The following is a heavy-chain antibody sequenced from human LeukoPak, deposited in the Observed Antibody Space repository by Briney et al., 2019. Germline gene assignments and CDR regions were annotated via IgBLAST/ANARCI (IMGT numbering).Heavy chain of an antibody. CDR2: ISNNGGST. V-gene: IGHV3-23*01. CDR1: GFTFYNYA. D-gene: IGHD5-24*01. Sequence: RGSLRLSCAASGFTFYNYAMNWVRQAPGKGLEWVSTISNNGGSTYYADSVRGRFTISRDNSKNRLSLQMNSLRADDTAIYYYARAGEMASNTGSDYWGQGTLVTVSS. CDR3: ARAGEMASNTGSDY. J-gene: IGHJ4*02.